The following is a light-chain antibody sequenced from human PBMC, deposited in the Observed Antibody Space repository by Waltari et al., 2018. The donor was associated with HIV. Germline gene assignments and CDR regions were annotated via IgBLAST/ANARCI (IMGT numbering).Light chain of an antibody. CDR2: GAS. CDR1: QSVSSN. CDR3: QQYKNWPLYT. V-gene: IGKV3-15*01. Sequence: EVVILQSPDTLSVSPGERATLSCRASQSVSSNLAWYQQKPGQAPSLLIYGASTRATGIPARFSGSGSGTEFTLTISSLQSEDFAVYSCQQYKNWPLYTFGQGTKLEIK. J-gene: IGKJ2*01.